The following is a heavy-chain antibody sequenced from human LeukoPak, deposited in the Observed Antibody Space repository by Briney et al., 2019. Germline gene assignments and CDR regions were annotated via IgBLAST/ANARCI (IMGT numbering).Heavy chain of an antibody. J-gene: IGHJ4*02. CDR3: ARAPRTVVKTPYYFDY. V-gene: IGHV4-59*01. CDR2: IYYSGST. CDR1: GGSISSYY. Sequence: SGTLSLTCTVSGGSISSYYWSWIRQPPGKGLEWIGYIYYSGSTNYNPSLKSRVTISVDTSKNQFSPKLSSVTAADTAVYYCARAPRTVVKTPYYFDYWGQGTLVTVSS. D-gene: IGHD4-23*01.